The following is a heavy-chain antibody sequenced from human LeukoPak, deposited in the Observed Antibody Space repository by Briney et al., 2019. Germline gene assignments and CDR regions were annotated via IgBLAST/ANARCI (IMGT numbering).Heavy chain of an antibody. CDR1: GFTFSSDA. CDR3: GKDFWVSVNN. J-gene: IGHJ4*02. CDR2: ISGSGDST. V-gene: IGHV3-23*01. Sequence: PGGSLRLSCVVSGFTFSSDAMNWVRQAPGKGREWVSVISGSGDSTHYADSVKGRFTISSDNSKNTLYLQMTSPRGEETADNDCGKDFWVSVNNWGQGTLVTVSS. D-gene: IGHD3-3*01.